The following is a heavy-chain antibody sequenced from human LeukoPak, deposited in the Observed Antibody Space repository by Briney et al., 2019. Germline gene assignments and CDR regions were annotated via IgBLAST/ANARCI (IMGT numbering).Heavy chain of an antibody. CDR1: GGSISSHY. D-gene: IGHD3-3*01. CDR2: IYYSGST. Sequence: SETLSLTCTVSGGSISSHYWSWTRQPPGKGLEWIGYIYYSGSTKYNPPLKSRATIAVDTSKNQFALKLSSVTAADTAVYCCARASFRVGDFWSGYYRDAYYYYMDVWGKGTTVTVSS. J-gene: IGHJ6*03. CDR3: ARASFRVGDFWSGYYRDAYYYYMDV. V-gene: IGHV4-59*11.